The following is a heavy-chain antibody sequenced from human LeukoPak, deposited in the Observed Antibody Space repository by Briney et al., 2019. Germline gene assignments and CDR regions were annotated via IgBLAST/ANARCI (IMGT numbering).Heavy chain of an antibody. J-gene: IGHJ4*02. Sequence: PGGSLRLSCAASGFTFSSYGMQWVRQAPGKGLEWVAFIRYDGNNKYYADSVKGRFTISRDNSKNTLYLQMNRLRAEDTAVYYCAKDPYPHYGSGSYWFDYWGQGTLVTVSS. D-gene: IGHD3-10*01. CDR3: AKDPYPHYGSGSYWFDY. CDR2: IRYDGNNK. V-gene: IGHV3-30*02. CDR1: GFTFSSYG.